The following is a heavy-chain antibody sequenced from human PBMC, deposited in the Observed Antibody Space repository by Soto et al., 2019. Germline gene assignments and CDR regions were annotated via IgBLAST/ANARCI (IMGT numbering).Heavy chain of an antibody. CDR3: AKDPEGYCSGGSCPRHMEYNWFDP. J-gene: IGHJ5*02. D-gene: IGHD2-15*01. CDR2: ISGSGSST. CDR1: GFTFSSYS. V-gene: IGHV3-23*01. Sequence: GGPLRLSCAASGFTFSSYSMNLVRQAPGKGLEWVSYISGSGSSTYYADSVKGRFTISRDNSKNTLYLQMNGLRAEDTAVYYCAKDPEGYCSGGSCPRHMEYNWFDPWGQGTLVTVSS.